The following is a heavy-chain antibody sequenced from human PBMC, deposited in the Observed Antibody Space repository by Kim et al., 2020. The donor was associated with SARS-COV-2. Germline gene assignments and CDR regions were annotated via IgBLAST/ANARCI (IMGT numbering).Heavy chain of an antibody. V-gene: IGHV3-48*03. Sequence: GGSLRLSCAASGFTFSSYEMNWVRQAPGKGLEWVSYISSSGSTIYYADSVKGRFTISRDNAKNSLYLQMNSLRAEDTAVYYCARERLTGDYVSYFHYWGQGTLVTVSS. D-gene: IGHD4-17*01. J-gene: IGHJ4*02. CDR1: GFTFSSYE. CDR2: ISSSGSTI. CDR3: ARERLTGDYVSYFHY.